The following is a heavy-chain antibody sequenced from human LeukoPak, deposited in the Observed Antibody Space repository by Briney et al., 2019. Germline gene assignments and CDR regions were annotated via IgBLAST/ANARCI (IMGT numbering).Heavy chain of an antibody. J-gene: IGHJ6*02. D-gene: IGHD3-3*01. CDR3: AGTSDHYDFSSGYRRYNYYGMDV. CDR2: INAGNGNT. CDR1: GYTFTSYA. Sequence: ASVKVSCKASGYTFTSYAMHWVRQAPGQRLEWMGWINAGNGNTKYSQKFQGRVTITRDTSASTAYMELSSLRSEDTAVYYCAGTSDHYDFSSGYRRYNYYGMDVWGQGTTVTVSS. V-gene: IGHV1-3*01.